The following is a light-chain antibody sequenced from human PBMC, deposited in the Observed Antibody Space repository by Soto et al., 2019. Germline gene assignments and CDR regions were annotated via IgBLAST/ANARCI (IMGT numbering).Light chain of an antibody. CDR3: QQYNNWPRT. CDR2: GAS. J-gene: IGKJ1*01. V-gene: IGKV3-15*01. Sequence: EIVMTQSPATLSVSPGERATLSCRASQSVSSNLAWYQQKPGQAPRLLICGASTRATGIPARFRGSGSGTEFTLTISSLQSEDFAVYYCQQYNNWPRTFGQGTKVDIK. CDR1: QSVSSN.